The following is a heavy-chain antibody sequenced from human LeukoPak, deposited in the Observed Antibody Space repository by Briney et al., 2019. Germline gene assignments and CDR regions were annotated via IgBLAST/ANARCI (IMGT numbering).Heavy chain of an antibody. Sequence: SETLSLTCTVSGGSISSSSYYWGWIRQPPGKGLEWIGSIYYSGSTYYNPSLKSRVTIPVDTSKNQFSLKLSSVTAADTAVYYCAKEKVVPAAIRFGLDYWGQGTLVTVSS. CDR3: AKEKVVPAAIRFGLDY. V-gene: IGHV4-39*02. J-gene: IGHJ4*02. D-gene: IGHD2-2*02. CDR2: IYYSGST. CDR1: GGSISSSSYY.